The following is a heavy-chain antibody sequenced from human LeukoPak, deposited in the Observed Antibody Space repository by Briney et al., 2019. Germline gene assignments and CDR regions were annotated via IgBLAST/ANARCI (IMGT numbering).Heavy chain of an antibody. CDR1: GFTFTNYW. V-gene: IGHV3-7*01. Sequence: GGSLRLSCVASGFTFTNYWMSWVRQAPGKGLEWVANIKQDGSDKYYVDSVKGRFTISRDSAKNSLYLQMNSLRAEDTAVYYCARYGSYCTGGNCKDYWGQGTLVTVSS. CDR3: ARYGSYCTGGNCKDY. J-gene: IGHJ4*02. CDR2: IKQDGSDK. D-gene: IGHD2-15*01.